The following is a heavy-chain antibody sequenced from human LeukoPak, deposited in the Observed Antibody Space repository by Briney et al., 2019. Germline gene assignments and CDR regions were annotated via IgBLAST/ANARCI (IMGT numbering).Heavy chain of an antibody. CDR2: ISYDGSNK. CDR1: GFTFSSYV. CDR3: ARGVIRIRDSSSWSPTFDY. J-gene: IGHJ4*02. D-gene: IGHD6-13*01. Sequence: GRSLRLSCAASGFTFSSYVMHWVRQAPGKGLEWVAVISYDGSNKYYADSVKGRFTISRDNSKNTLYLQMNSLRAEDTAVYYCARGVIRIRDSSSWSPTFDYWGQGTLVTVSS. V-gene: IGHV3-30*04.